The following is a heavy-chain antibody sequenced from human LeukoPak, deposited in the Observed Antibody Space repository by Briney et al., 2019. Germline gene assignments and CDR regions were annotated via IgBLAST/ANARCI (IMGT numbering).Heavy chain of an antibody. CDR1: GYSFTSYW. D-gene: IGHD2-8*01. J-gene: IGHJ5*02. CDR2: IYPGDSDT. Sequence: GESLKISCKGSGYSFTSYWIGWVRQMPGKGLEWMGIIYPGDSDTRYSPSFQGQVTISADKSISTAYLQWSSLKASDTAMYYCARHIMGGLDRNWFDPWGQGTLVTVSS. CDR3: ARHIMGGLDRNWFDP. V-gene: IGHV5-51*01.